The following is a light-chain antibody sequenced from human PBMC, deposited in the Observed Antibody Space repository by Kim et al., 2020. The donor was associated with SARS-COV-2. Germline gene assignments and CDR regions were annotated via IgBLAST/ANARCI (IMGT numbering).Light chain of an antibody. Sequence: DIQMTQSPSTLSASVGDRVTITCRASQNINNWLAWYQRKPGKAPNLLIYEASSLASGVPSRFSGSGSGTQFTLTISSLQPDDFATYYCHQYSKSSNTFGQGTKLEI. CDR2: EAS. J-gene: IGKJ2*01. CDR3: HQYSKSSNT. CDR1: QNINNW. V-gene: IGKV1-5*03.